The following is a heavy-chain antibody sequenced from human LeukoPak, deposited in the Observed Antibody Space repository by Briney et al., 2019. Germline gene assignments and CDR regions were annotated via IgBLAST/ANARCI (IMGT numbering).Heavy chain of an antibody. CDR3: ARNMTTSGPIDIEEAFDI. CDR1: GYTFTSYG. CDR2: ISANNGKT. J-gene: IGHJ3*02. Sequence: GASVKVSCKASGYTFTSYGISWVRQAPGQGLEWIGWISANNGKTKYAHNLQGRVAMTADTSVSTAYMELRSLRSDDTAVYYCARNMTTSGPIDIEEAFDIWGQGTMVTVSS. D-gene: IGHD4-17*01. V-gene: IGHV1-18*01.